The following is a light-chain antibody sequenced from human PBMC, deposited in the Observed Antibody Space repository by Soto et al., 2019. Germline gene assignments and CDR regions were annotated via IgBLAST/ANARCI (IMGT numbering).Light chain of an antibody. CDR3: QEYYGTPPT. Sequence: DIVMTQSPDSLAVSLGERATINCKSSQTILYSSNNKNYLAWYQQKPGQPPKLLIYWASTREFGVPDRFSGRGSGADLTLTIGSLQAEDVAVYYCQEYYGTPPTCGGGTKVEIK. V-gene: IGKV4-1*01. CDR2: WAS. J-gene: IGKJ4*01. CDR1: QTILYSSNNKNY.